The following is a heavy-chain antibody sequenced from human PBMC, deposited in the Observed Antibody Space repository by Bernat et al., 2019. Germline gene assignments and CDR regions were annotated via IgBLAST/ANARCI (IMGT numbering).Heavy chain of an antibody. V-gene: IGHV3-23*01. D-gene: IGHD6-19*01. CDR3: AKFSSGWYGGVDY. CDR1: GFTFSSYA. J-gene: IGHJ4*02. Sequence: EVQLLESGGVLVQPGGSLRLSCASSGFTFSSYAMSWVRQAPGKGLEWVSAISGSGGSTYYADSVKGRFTISRDNSKNTLYLQMNSLRAEDTAVYYCAKFSSGWYGGVDYWGQGTLVTVSS. CDR2: ISGSGGST.